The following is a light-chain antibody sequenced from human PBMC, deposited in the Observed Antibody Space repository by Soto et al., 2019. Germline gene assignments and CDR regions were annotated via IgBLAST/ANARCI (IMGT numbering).Light chain of an antibody. CDR3: SSYAGSFRV. Sequence: QSVLTQPPSASGSPGQSVTISCTGTSSDVGGYNYVSWYQQHPGKAPKLMIYEVSKWPSGVPDRFSGSKSGNTASLTVSGLQAEDEADYYCSSYAGSFRVFGTGTKVTVL. J-gene: IGLJ1*01. V-gene: IGLV2-8*01. CDR2: EVS. CDR1: SSDVGGYNY.